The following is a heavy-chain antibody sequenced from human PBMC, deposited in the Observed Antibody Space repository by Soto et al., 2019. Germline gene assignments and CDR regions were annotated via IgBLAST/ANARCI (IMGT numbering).Heavy chain of an antibody. J-gene: IGHJ6*02. V-gene: IGHV3-30*18. Sequence: GGSLRLSCAASGFTFGSYGMHWVGQGPGKGLEWVAVISYDGSNKYYADSVKGRFTISRDNSKNTLYLQMNSLRAEDTAVYYCAKGGPIGRSSSPEAGYYGMDVWGQGTTVTVSS. D-gene: IGHD6-6*01. CDR3: AKGGPIGRSSSPEAGYYGMDV. CDR1: GFTFGSYG. CDR2: ISYDGSNK.